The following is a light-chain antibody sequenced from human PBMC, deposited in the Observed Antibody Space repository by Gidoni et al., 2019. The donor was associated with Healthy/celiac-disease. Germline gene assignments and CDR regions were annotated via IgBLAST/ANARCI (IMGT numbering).Light chain of an antibody. J-gene: IGKJ2*01. CDR3: QQYGSSPYT. Sequence: EIVLTQSPGTLSLSPGERATLSCSASQSVSSSYLDWYQQKPGQAPRLLICGASSRATGIPHRFSGSGSGTDFTLTISRLEPEDFAVYYCQQYGSSPYTFGQGTKLEIK. V-gene: IGKV3-20*01. CDR1: QSVSSSY. CDR2: GAS.